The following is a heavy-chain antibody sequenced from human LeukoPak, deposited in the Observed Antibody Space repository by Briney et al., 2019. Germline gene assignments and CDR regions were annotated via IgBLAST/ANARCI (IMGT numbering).Heavy chain of an antibody. CDR3: ARGNSGVPYYYYMDV. CDR2: IIPIFGTA. Sequence: ASVKVSCKASGGTFSSYAISWVRQAPGQGLEWMGGIIPIFGTANYAQKFQGRVTITADESTSTAYMELSSLRSEDTAVYYCARGNSGVPYYYYMDVWGKGTTVTVSS. J-gene: IGHJ6*03. V-gene: IGHV1-69*13. D-gene: IGHD4-23*01. CDR1: GGTFSSYA.